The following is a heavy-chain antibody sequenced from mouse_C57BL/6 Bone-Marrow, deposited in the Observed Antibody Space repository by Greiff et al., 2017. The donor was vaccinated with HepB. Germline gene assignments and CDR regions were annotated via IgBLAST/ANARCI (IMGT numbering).Heavy chain of an antibody. J-gene: IGHJ3*01. CDR3: ARDRASYYYGSSYVVLAY. D-gene: IGHD1-1*01. CDR2: ISDGGSYT. Sequence: EVKLVESGGGLVKPGGSLKLSCAASGFTFSSYAMSWVRQTPEKRLEWVATISDGGSYTYYPDNVKGRFTISRDNAKNNLYLQMSHLKSEDTAMYYCARDRASYYYGSSYVVLAYWGQGTLVTVSA. V-gene: IGHV5-4*01. CDR1: GFTFSSYA.